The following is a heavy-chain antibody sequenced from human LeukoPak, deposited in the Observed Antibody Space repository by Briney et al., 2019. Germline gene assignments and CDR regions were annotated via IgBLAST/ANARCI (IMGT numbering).Heavy chain of an antibody. V-gene: IGHV1-8*01. CDR3: ARGKPLLWFGEAWRRVYYGMDV. D-gene: IGHD3-10*01. CDR1: GYTFTSYD. CDR2: MNPNSGNT. Sequence: ASVKVSCKASGYTFTSYDINWVRQATGQGLEWMGWMNPNSGNTGYAQKFQGRVTMTRNTSISTAYMELSSLRSEDTAVYYCARGKPLLWFGEAWRRVYYGMDVWGQGTTVTVSS. J-gene: IGHJ6*02.